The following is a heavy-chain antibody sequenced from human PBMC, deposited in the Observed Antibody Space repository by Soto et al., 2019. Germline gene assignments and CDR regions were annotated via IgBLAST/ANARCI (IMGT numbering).Heavy chain of an antibody. CDR1: GFTFSTYA. J-gene: IGHJ4*02. Sequence: EVQLLESGGGFVQPGGSLRLSCAASGFTFSTYAMSWVRQSPGKGLEWVSAMSGSGATTHHADSVKGRFTISRDNSKNTLYLQLNSLRADDPPVYFCAKGSSCTSLSSHLAPFEFWAQGTLITVSS. D-gene: IGHD2-8*01. V-gene: IGHV3-23*01. CDR3: AKGSSCTSLSSHLAPFEF. CDR2: MSGSGATT.